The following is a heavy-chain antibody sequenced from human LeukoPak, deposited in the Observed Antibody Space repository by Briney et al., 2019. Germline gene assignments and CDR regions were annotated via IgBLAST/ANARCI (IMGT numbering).Heavy chain of an antibody. J-gene: IGHJ3*02. CDR1: GGSISSSSHY. CDR2: IYYSGST. V-gene: IGHV4-39*01. CDR3: GSPGTSAFDI. Sequence: SETLSLTCTVSGGSISSSSHYWSWIRQPPGKGLEWIGSIYYSGSTYYNPSLKSRVTISVDTSKNQFSLQLSSVAAADTAVYFCGSPGTSAFDIWGQATMVTVSS.